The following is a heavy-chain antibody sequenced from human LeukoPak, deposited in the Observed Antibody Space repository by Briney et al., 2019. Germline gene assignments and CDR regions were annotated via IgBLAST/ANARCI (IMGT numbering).Heavy chain of an antibody. J-gene: IGHJ4*02. CDR2: ISSSSSYI. D-gene: IGHD2-2*01. CDR1: GFTFSSYS. CDR3: ARDLGYCSSTSCREDY. Sequence: GGSLRLSCAASGFTFSSYSMNWVRQAPGKGLGWVSSISSSSSYIYYADSVKGRFTISRDNAKNSLYLQMNSLRAEDTAVYYCARDLGYCSSTSCREDYWGQGTLVTVSS. V-gene: IGHV3-21*01.